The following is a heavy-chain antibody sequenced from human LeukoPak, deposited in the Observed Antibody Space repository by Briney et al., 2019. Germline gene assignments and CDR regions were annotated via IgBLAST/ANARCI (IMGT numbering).Heavy chain of an antibody. V-gene: IGHV1-69*05. J-gene: IGHJ4*02. Sequence: ASVKVSCKASGGTFSSYAISWVRHAPGQGIEWMGGIIPIFGTANYAQKFQGRVTITTDESTSTAYMELSSLRSEDTAVYYCAREGGSGSYNFDYWGQGTLVTVSS. CDR1: GGTFSSYA. D-gene: IGHD3-10*01. CDR2: IIPIFGTA. CDR3: AREGGSGSYNFDY.